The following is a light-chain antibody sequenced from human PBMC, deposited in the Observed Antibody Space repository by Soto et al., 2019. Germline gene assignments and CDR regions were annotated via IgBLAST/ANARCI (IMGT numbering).Light chain of an antibody. CDR2: GAS. J-gene: IGKJ1*01. CDR3: QQYGSSGT. Sequence: EIVVTQSPGTLSLSPGERATLSCRASQSVSNNYLAWYQQKPGQAPRLLIYGASNRATGIPDRFSGSGSGTDFSLTSSRREPEDFAVYYCQQYGSSGTFGQGTKVEI. CDR1: QSVSNNY. V-gene: IGKV3-20*01.